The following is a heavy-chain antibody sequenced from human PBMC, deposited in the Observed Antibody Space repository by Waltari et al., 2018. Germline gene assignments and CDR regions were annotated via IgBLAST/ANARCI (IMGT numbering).Heavy chain of an antibody. V-gene: IGHV1-69*04. CDR3: ARDVNDYYYYMDV. J-gene: IGHJ6*03. CDR1: GGTFSSYA. CDR2: IIPILGIA. Sequence: QVQLVQSGAEVKKPGSSVKVSCKASGGTFSSYAISWVRQAPGQGLEGMGGIIPILGIANYAQKCQGRVTITADESTSTAYMELSSLRAEDTAVYYCARDVNDYYYYMDVWGKGTTVTVSS.